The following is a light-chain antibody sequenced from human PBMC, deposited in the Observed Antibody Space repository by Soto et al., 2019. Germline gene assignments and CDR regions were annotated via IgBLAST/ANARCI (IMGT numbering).Light chain of an antibody. CDR1: SSNIGSNI. CDR2: NIN. J-gene: IGLJ1*01. Sequence: QLVLTQPPSVSGTPGQRVTISCSGSSSNIGSNIVNWYQQFPGTAPRLLIYNINQRPSGVPDRFSGSKSGTSASLAISGLQSEDEADYYCTAWDDSLNGPVFGPGTKVTVL. CDR3: TAWDDSLNGPV. V-gene: IGLV1-44*01.